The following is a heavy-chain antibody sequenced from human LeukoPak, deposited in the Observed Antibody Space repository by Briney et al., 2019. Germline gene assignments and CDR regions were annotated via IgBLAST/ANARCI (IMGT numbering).Heavy chain of an antibody. V-gene: IGHV3-11*01. J-gene: IGHJ5*02. CDR2: ISISGTTI. CDR3: VRLGALTGGTNWFDP. CDR1: GFNLNDYY. Sequence: GGSLRLSCAASGFNLNDYYMSWIRQAPGKGLEWVSYISISGTTIYYADSVTGRFTVSRDNAKNSLFLQMNSLRVEDTAVYYCVRLGALTGGTNWFDPWGQGTLVTASS. D-gene: IGHD3-16*01.